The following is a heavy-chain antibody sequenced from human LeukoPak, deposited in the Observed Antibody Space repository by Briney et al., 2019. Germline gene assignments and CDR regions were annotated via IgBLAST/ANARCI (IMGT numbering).Heavy chain of an antibody. CDR3: AREDGSGSYNWFDP. CDR1: GFTFSSYW. J-gene: IGHJ5*02. V-gene: IGHV3-7*01. D-gene: IGHD3-10*01. Sequence: GGSLRLSCAASGFTFSSYWMSWVRQAPGKGLEWVANIKQDGSEKYYVDSVKGRFTISRDNAKNSLYLQMNSLRAEDTAVYYCAREDGSGSYNWFDPWGQGTLVTVSS. CDR2: IKQDGSEK.